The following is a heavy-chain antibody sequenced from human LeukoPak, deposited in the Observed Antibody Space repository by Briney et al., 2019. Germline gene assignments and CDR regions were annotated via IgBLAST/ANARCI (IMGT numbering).Heavy chain of an antibody. J-gene: IGHJ4*02. V-gene: IGHV1-2*02. CDR3: ARDPSLTYGDYFFDY. D-gene: IGHD4-17*01. CDR1: GYTFTGYY. CDR2: INPNSRGT. Sequence: ASGKVSCKASGYTFTGYYMHWVRQAPGQGLEWMGWINPNSRGTSYAQKFQGRVTMTRDTSISTAYMELSRLRSDDTAVYYCARDPSLTYGDYFFDYWGQGTLVTVSS.